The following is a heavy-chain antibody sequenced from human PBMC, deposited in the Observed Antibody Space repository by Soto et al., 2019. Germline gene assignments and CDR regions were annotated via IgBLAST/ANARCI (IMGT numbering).Heavy chain of an antibody. CDR2: IYWDDDK. J-gene: IGHJ2*01. D-gene: IGHD3-3*01. CDR1: G. V-gene: IGHV2-5*02. Sequence: GVGWSRQPPGKGLEWLALIYWDDDKRYSPSLKSRLTITNDTSKNKVVLKMTNMDPGDTATYYCAFFLSGKKRHTRYRSGLGIPANRSSDL. CDR3: AFFLSGKKRHTRYRSGLGIPANRSSDL.